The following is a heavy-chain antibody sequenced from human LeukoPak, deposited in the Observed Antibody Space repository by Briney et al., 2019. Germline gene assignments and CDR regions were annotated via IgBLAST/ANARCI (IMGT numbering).Heavy chain of an antibody. V-gene: IGHV1-2*02. CDR3: AREAVAGEFDY. Sequence: ASVKVSCKASGYTFTGYYMHWVRQAPGQGLEWMGWINPNSGGTNYAQKFQGRVTMTRDTSTSTVYMELSSLRSEDTAVYYCAREAVAGEFDYWGQGTLVTVSS. CDR1: GYTFTGYY. CDR2: INPNSGGT. J-gene: IGHJ4*02. D-gene: IGHD6-19*01.